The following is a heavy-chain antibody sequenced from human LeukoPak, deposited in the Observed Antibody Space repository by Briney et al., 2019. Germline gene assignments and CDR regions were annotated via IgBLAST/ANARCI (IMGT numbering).Heavy chain of an antibody. CDR3: ARDYCSSTSCLYNWFDP. D-gene: IGHD2-2*01. Sequence: ASVKVSCKASGYTFTSYYMHWVRQAPGQGLEWMGIINPSGGSTSYAQKFQGRVTMTGDTSTSTVYMELSSLRSEDTAVYYCARDYCSSTSCLYNWFDPWGQGTLVTVSS. J-gene: IGHJ5*02. CDR2: INPSGGST. CDR1: GYTFTSYY. V-gene: IGHV1-46*01.